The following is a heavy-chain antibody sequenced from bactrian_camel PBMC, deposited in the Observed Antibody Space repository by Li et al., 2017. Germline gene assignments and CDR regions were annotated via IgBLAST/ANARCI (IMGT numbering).Heavy chain of an antibody. CDR2: VIRDGTNI. CDR3: AKDPLADDCYSGSCTAL. V-gene: IGHV3-1*01. D-gene: IGHD3*01. J-gene: IGHJ4*01. Sequence: VESGGGLVQPGGSLRLSCAASGFAFSDYPFTWVRQVPGKGLEWVTTVIRDGTNIYYADSVKGRFTISRDNAKNTLYLQLNSLKTEDTAMYYCAKDPLADDCYSGSCTALRGQGTQVTVS. CDR1: GFAFSDYP.